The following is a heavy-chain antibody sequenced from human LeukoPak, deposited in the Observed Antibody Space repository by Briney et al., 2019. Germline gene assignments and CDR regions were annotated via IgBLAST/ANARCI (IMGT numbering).Heavy chain of an antibody. CDR2: ISYDGSNK. D-gene: IGHD2-8*02. Sequence: GGSLRLSCAASGFTFSSYAMHWVRQAPGKGLEWVAVISYDGSNKYYADSVKGRFTISRDNSKNTLYLQMNSLRAEDTAVYYCARELVGAGMGLYWDATYGMDVWGKGTTVTVSS. CDR3: ARELVGAGMGLYWDATYGMDV. J-gene: IGHJ6*04. CDR1: GFTFSSYA. V-gene: IGHV3-30*04.